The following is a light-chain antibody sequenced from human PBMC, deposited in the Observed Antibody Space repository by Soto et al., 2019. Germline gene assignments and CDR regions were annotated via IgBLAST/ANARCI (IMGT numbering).Light chain of an antibody. CDR3: SSYTSSSTPYV. Sequence: QSALTQPASVSGSPGQSITISCTGTSSDVGGYNYVSWYQQHPGKDPKLMIYEVSNRPSGVSNRFSGSKSGNTASLTISGLQAEDEADYYCSSYTSSSTPYVLGTGTKVTVL. V-gene: IGLV2-14*01. J-gene: IGLJ1*01. CDR2: EVS. CDR1: SSDVGGYNY.